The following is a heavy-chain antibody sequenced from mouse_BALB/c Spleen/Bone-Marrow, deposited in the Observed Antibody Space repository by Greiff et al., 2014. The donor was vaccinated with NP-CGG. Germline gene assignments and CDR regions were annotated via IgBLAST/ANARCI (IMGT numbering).Heavy chain of an antibody. CDR2: ISSGGSYT. D-gene: IGHD2-4*01. Sequence: EVQGVESGGGLVKPGGSLKLSCAASGFTFSSYAMSWVRQTPEKRLEWVATISSGGSYTYYPDRVKGRFTISRDNAKNTLYLQMSSLRSEDTAMYYCARKSYYDYDGRPWFAYWGQGTLVTVSA. V-gene: IGHV5-9-3*01. CDR3: ARKSYYDYDGRPWFAY. CDR1: GFTFSSYA. J-gene: IGHJ3*01.